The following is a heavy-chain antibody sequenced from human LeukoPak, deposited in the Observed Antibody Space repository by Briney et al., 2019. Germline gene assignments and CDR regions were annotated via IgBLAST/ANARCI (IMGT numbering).Heavy chain of an antibody. CDR3: ARRVRGVMGPSYYYYYYMDV. J-gene: IGHJ6*03. CDR2: INHSGST. CDR1: GGSFSGYY. Sequence: SETLSLTCAVYGGSFSGYYWSWIRQPPGKGLEWIGEINHSGSTNYNPSLKSRVTISVDTSKSQFSLKLSSVTAADTAVYYCARRVRGVMGPSYYYYYYMDVWGKGTTVTTSS. D-gene: IGHD3-10*01. V-gene: IGHV4-34*01.